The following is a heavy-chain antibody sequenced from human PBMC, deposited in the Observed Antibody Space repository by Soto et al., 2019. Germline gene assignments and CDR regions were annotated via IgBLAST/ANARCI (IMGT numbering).Heavy chain of an antibody. CDR2: IYYTGCT. CDR1: GDSINTGDYY. D-gene: IGHD1-26*01. J-gene: IGHJ5*02. CDR3: ARIPLLQGGWFDP. V-gene: IGHV4-30-4*01. Sequence: PSETLSLTCTVSGDSINTGDYYWSWLRQPPRKGLEWIGYIYYTGCTYYNPSLKSQFTISIDTSKTQFSLKVNSVTAADTAVYYCARIPLLQGGWFDPWGQGTLVTVSS.